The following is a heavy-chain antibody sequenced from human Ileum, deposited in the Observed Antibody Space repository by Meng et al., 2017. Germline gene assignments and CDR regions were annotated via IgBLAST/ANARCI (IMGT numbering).Heavy chain of an antibody. D-gene: IGHD4-11*01. CDR1: GFSFTSYW. J-gene: IGHJ6*02. CDR3: ARQGYSNSYFYSYGMDV. Sequence: GESLKISCKGSGFSFTSYWIAWVRQRPGKGLEWMGIIYPGDSDTRYSPSFQGQVTISADKSISSAYLQWSTLKASDTAMYFCARQGYSNSYFYSYGMDVWGQGTAVTVSS. CDR2: IYPGDSDT. V-gene: IGHV5-51*01.